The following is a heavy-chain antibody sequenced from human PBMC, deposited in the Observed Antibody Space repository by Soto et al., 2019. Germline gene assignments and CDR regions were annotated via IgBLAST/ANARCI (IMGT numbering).Heavy chain of an antibody. Sequence: EVQLVESGGGLVKPGGSLRLSCEASGFTFSNAWMNWVRQAPGKGLEWVGRIKSKTDGGTTDYAAPVKGRFTISRDDSKNTLYLQMNSLKTEDTAVYYCTTIAAAGTVRFDPWGQGTLVTVSS. V-gene: IGHV3-15*07. CDR2: IKSKTDGGTT. J-gene: IGHJ5*02. CDR1: GFTFSNAW. D-gene: IGHD6-13*01. CDR3: TTIAAAGTVRFDP.